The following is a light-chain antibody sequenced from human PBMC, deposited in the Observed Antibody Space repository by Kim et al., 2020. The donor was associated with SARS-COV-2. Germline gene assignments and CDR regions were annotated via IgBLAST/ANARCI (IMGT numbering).Light chain of an antibody. V-gene: IGKV3-11*01. Sequence: PGERAPLSCRASQSVSSYLAWYQQKPGQAPRLLIYDASNRATGIPARFSGSGSGTDFTLTISSLEPEDFAVYYCQQRSNWPPGFTFGPGTKVDIK. J-gene: IGKJ3*01. CDR1: QSVSSY. CDR3: QQRSNWPPGFT. CDR2: DAS.